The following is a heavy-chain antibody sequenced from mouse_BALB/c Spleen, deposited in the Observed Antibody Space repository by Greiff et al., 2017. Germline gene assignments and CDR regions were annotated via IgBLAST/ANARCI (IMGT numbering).Heavy chain of an antibody. V-gene: IGHV5-6-2*01. CDR3: ASQLLRFYAMGY. CDR2: INSNGGST. Sequence: EVKLVESGGGLVKPGGSLKLSCAASGFTFSSYYMPWVRQTPEKRLELVAAINSNGGSTYYPDTVKGRFTISRDNAKNTLYLQMSSLKSEDTALYYCASQLLRFYAMGYWGQGTSVTVSS. D-gene: IGHD1-1*01. CDR1: GFTFSSYY. J-gene: IGHJ4*01.